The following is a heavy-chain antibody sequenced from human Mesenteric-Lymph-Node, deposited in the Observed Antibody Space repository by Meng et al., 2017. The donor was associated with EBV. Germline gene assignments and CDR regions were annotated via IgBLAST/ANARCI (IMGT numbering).Heavy chain of an antibody. CDR1: GFSLSTSGVG. J-gene: IGHJ4*02. V-gene: IGHV2-5*02. CDR2: IFWDDDK. D-gene: IGHD2/OR15-2a*01. Sequence: QTPWKAQAPTLLNPHQSLPLTCPFSGFSLSTSGVGGGWIRQPPGKALEWLALIFWDDDKRYNPSLSSRLTITKDTSRNQVVLTMTNMDPVDTATYYCASQGFRELSLFDFWGQGTLVTVSS. CDR3: ASQGFRELSLFDF.